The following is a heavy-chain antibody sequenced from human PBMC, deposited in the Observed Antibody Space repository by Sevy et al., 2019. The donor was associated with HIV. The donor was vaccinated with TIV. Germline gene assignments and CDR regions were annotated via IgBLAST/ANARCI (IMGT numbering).Heavy chain of an antibody. CDR2: IRPDGSDK. D-gene: IGHD1-26*01. Sequence: GGSLRLSCAASGFTFSPYWMTWVRQAPGKGLEWVANIRPDGSDKYYVDSVKGRSTISRDNAKNSLYLQMNSLRADDTAMCYCARGVGLDCWGQGALVTVSS. J-gene: IGHJ4*02. CDR3: ARGVGLDC. CDR1: GFTFSPYW. V-gene: IGHV3-7*01.